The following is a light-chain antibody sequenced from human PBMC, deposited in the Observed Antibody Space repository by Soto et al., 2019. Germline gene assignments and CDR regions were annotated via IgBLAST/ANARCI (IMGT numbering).Light chain of an antibody. J-gene: IGKJ2*01. CDR2: DAS. CDR3: QQFNSYEYT. CDR1: QGISSA. V-gene: IGKV1-13*02. Sequence: ALQLTQSPSSLSASVGDRVTITCRASQGISSALAWYQQKPGKAPKLLIYDASSLESGVPSRFSGSGSGTDFTLTISSLQPEDFATYYCQQFNSYEYTFGQGTKLEIK.